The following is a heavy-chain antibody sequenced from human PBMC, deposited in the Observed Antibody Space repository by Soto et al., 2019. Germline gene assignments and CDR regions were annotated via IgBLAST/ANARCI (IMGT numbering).Heavy chain of an antibody. CDR2: IISGSGSA. CDR3: ARDGGDCRYRLTYYYYIGMDV. CDR1: GYAFSSYA. J-gene: IGHJ6*02. D-gene: IGHD2-21*02. Sequence: ASVKFSCNASGYAFSSYAMHWVRQAPGQMLECMVWIISGSGSAKYXXNFQVRIXXSRDGAGNIGXVELSXRTSEDTAVYYCARDGGDCRYRLTYYYYIGMDVXX. V-gene: IGHV1-3*04.